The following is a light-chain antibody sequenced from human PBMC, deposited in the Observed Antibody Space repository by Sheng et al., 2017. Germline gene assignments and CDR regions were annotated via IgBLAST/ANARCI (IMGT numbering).Light chain of an antibody. V-gene: IGKV3D-20*01. CDR3: QHYNKWPPIT. CDR2: DAS. CDR1: QSVSSSY. J-gene: IGKJ5*01. Sequence: EIVLTQSPATLSLSPGERATLSCGASQSVSSSYLAWYQQKPGLAPRLLIYDASTRATGIPARFSGSGSGTEFTLTISSLQPEDFAFYYCQHYNKWPPITFGQGTRLEIK.